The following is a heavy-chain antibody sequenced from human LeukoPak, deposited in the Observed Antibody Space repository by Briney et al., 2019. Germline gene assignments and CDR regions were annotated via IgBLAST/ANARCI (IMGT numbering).Heavy chain of an antibody. CDR3: ARHGSTYALRN. CDR1: GGSINSYY. V-gene: IGHV4-59*08. CDR2: IYYSGST. J-gene: IGHJ4*02. Sequence: SETLSLTCTVSGGSINSYYWSWIRQPPGKGLEWIGYIYYSGSTNYNPSLKSRVTISVDTSKNQFSLKLSSVNAADTAVYYCARHGSTYALRNWGQGTLVTVSS. D-gene: IGHD2-2*01.